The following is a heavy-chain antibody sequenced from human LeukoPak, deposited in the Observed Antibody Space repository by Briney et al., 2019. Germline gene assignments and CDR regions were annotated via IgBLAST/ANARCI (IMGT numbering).Heavy chain of an antibody. V-gene: IGHV4-61*02. CDR1: GGSISSGSYY. J-gene: IGHJ4*02. D-gene: IGHD3-22*01. CDR3: ARTYDTTRRDY. CDR2: IYTSGST. Sequence: PSETLSLTCTVSGGSISSGSYYWSWIRQPAGKGLEWIGRIYTSGSTNYNPSLKSRVTISVDTSKNQFSLKLGSVTAADTAVYYCARTYDTTRRDYWGQGTLVTVSS.